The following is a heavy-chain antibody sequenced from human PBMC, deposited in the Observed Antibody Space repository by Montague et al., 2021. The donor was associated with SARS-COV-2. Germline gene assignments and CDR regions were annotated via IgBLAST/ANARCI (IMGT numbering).Heavy chain of an antibody. CDR2: IYHSGGT. CDR3: ARWYYGSGSYPH. J-gene: IGHJ4*02. CDR1: GYSISSGYY. D-gene: IGHD3-10*01. V-gene: IGHV4-38-2*01. Sequence: SETLSLTCSVSGYSISSGYYWGWIRQPPGKGLEWIGNIYHSGGTYYSPSLKSRVTVSVDTSKNQFSLRLCSVTAADTAVYYCARWYYGSGSYPHWGQGTLVTVPS.